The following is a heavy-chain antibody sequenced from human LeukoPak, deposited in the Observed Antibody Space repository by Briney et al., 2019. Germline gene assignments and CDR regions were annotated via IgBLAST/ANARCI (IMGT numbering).Heavy chain of an antibody. CDR3: ARGIAVASLDY. CDR2: ISAYNVNT. Sequence: ASVKVSCKASGYTFISYGISWVRQAPGQGLEGVGWISAYNVNTNYAQKLQGRVTMTTDTSTSTAYMELSSLRSDDTAVYYCARGIAVASLDYWGQGTLVTVSS. V-gene: IGHV1-18*01. J-gene: IGHJ4*02. CDR1: GYTFISYG. D-gene: IGHD6-19*01.